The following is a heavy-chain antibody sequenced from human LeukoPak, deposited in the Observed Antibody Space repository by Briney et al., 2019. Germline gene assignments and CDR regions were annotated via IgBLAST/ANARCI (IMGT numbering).Heavy chain of an antibody. CDR3: VRDTGGSGSYPDY. J-gene: IGHJ4*02. Sequence: RGSLRLSFSASGFTFRNYWMTWVRQAPGKGLEWVANIKQNGSERYYVDSVRGRFTISRDNAKNSVYLQVNSLRVEDTAMYYCVRDTGGSGSYPDYWGQGVLVTVSS. CDR1: GFTFRNYW. V-gene: IGHV3-7*01. D-gene: IGHD1-26*01. CDR2: IKQNGSER.